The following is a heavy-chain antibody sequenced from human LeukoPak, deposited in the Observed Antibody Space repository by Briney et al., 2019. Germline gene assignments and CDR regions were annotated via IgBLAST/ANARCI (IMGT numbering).Heavy chain of an antibody. CDR2: ISGSGGST. CDR3: AKGRAYYDILWGQDGMDV. Sequence: GGSLRLSCAASGFTFSSYAMSWVRQAPGKGLEWVSAISGSGGSTYYADSVKGRFTISRDNSKNTLYLQMNSLRAEDTAVYYCAKGRAYYDILWGQDGMDVWGQGTTVTVSS. CDR1: GFTFSSYA. V-gene: IGHV3-23*01. D-gene: IGHD3-9*01. J-gene: IGHJ6*02.